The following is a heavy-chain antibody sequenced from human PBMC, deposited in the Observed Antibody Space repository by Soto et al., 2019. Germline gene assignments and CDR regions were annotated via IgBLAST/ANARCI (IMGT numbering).Heavy chain of an antibody. CDR1: GLPFSSHA. CDR3: ANEIRPNDY. Sequence: EVQLLESGGGLVQPGGSLRLSCAASGLPFSSHAMSWVRQAPGKGLEWVSSISISGGNTYYADSVRGRFTISRDNSKNTLYQHMNSLTAEDTAIYYCANEIRPNDYWGQGTLVTVSS. J-gene: IGHJ4*02. D-gene: IGHD4-17*01. V-gene: IGHV3-23*01. CDR2: ISISGGNT.